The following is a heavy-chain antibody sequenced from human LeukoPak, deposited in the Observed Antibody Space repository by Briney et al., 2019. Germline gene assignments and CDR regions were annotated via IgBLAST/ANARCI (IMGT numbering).Heavy chain of an antibody. D-gene: IGHD5-18*01. CDR2: ISSSGSTI. Sequence: PGGSLRLSCAASGFTFSSYEMNWVRQAPGKGLEWVSYISSSGSTIYYADSVKGRFTISRDNAKNSLYLQMNSLRAEDTAVYYCARDSRYSYSPYYFDYWGQGALVTVPS. V-gene: IGHV3-48*03. CDR1: GFTFSSYE. J-gene: IGHJ4*02. CDR3: ARDSRYSYSPYYFDY.